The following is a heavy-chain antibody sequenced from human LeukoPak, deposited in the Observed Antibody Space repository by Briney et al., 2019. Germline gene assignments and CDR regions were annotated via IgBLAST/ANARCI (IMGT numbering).Heavy chain of an antibody. CDR1: GFTFSSYS. V-gene: IGHV3-21*01. Sequence: PGGSLRLSCAASGFTFSSYSMNWVRQDPGKGLEWVSSISSSSSYIYYADSVKGRFTISRDNAKNSLYLQMNSLRAEDTAVYYCARDGVLMVYAIHYWGQGTLVTVSS. CDR2: ISSSSSYI. J-gene: IGHJ4*02. CDR3: ARDGVLMVYAIHY. D-gene: IGHD2-8*01.